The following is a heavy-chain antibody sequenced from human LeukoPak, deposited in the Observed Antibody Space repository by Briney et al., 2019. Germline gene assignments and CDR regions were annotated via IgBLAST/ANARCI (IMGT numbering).Heavy chain of an antibody. CDR1: GFTFDDYA. CDR2: ISWNSGSI. Sequence: GGSLRLSCAASGFTFDDYAMHGVRQAPGKGLEWVSGISWNSGSIGYADSVKGRFTISRDNAKNTLYLQMNSLRAEDTSVYYCATSSYGGNFGLFDYWGQGILVTVSS. J-gene: IGHJ4*02. CDR3: ATSSYGGNFGLFDY. V-gene: IGHV3-9*01. D-gene: IGHD4-23*01.